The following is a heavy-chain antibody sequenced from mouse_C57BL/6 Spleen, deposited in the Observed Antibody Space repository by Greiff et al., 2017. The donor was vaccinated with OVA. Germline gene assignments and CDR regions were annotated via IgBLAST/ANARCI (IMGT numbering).Heavy chain of an antibody. Sequence: EVKLMESGPELVKPGASVKISCKASGYSFTGYYMNWVKQSPEKSLEWIGEINPSTGGTTYNQKFKAKATLTVDKSSSTAYMQLKSLTSEDSAVYYCASGSNYDYFDYWGQGTTLTVSS. CDR3: ASGSNYDYFDY. V-gene: IGHV1-42*01. J-gene: IGHJ2*01. CDR1: GYSFTGYY. CDR2: INPSTGGT. D-gene: IGHD2-5*01.